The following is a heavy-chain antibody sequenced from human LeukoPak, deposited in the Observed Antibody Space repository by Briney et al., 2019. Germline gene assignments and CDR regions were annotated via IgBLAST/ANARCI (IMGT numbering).Heavy chain of an antibody. V-gene: IGHV1-69*05. CDR2: IIPIFGTA. D-gene: IGHD5-24*01. Sequence: GASVKVSCKASGGTFSSYAISWVRQAPGQGLEWMGGIIPIFGTANYAQKFRGRVTITTDESTSTAYMELSSLRSEDTAVYYCARAERWLKHSYYMDVWGKGTTVTVSS. J-gene: IGHJ6*03. CDR3: ARAERWLKHSYYMDV. CDR1: GGTFSSYA.